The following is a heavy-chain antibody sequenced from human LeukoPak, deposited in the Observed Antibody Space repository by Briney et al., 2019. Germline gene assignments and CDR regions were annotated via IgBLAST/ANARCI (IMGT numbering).Heavy chain of an antibody. CDR1: GDSVASGGYY. CDR2: IYYSVST. CDR3: ARGGRGRNWFDP. V-gene: IGHV4-61*08. Sequence: PSETLSLTCTVSGDSVASGGYYWNWIRQPPGKGLEWIGYIYYSVSTNYNLSLKSRVTISVDTPENQFSLKLTSMTAADTAVYYCARGGRGRNWFDPWGQGTLVTVSS. J-gene: IGHJ5*02. D-gene: IGHD3-10*01.